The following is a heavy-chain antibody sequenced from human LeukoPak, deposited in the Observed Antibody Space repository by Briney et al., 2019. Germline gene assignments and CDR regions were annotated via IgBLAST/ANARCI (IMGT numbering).Heavy chain of an antibody. CDR2: IYYSGST. V-gene: IGHV4-61*05. CDR1: GGSISSSSYY. CDR3: ASFGGWFDP. D-gene: IGHD3-16*01. Sequence: SSETLSLTCTVSGGSISSSSYYWGWIRQPPGKGLEWIGYIYYSGSTNSNPSLRSRVTISVDTSKNQFSLKLSSVTAADTAVYYCASFGGWFDPWGQGNLGSVSS. J-gene: IGHJ5*02.